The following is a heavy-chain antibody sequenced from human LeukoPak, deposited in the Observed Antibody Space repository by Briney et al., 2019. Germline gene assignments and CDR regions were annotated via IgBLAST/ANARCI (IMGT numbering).Heavy chain of an antibody. CDR3: ARLSNYVTIFSYYYGMDV. V-gene: IGHV4-39*01. CDR2: IYYSGST. Sequence: SETLSLTCTVSGGSISSSSYYWGWIRQPPGKGLEWIGSIYYSGSTYYNPSLKSRVTISVDTSKNQFSLKLSSVTAADTAVYYCARLSNYVTIFSYYYGMDVWGQGTTVTVSS. CDR1: GGSISSSSYY. D-gene: IGHD3-3*01. J-gene: IGHJ6*02.